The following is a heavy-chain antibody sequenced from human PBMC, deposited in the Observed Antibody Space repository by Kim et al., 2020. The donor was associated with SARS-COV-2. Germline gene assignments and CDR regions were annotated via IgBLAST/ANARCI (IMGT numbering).Heavy chain of an antibody. Sequence: TPSLKSRFTISVDKSKNQFSLKLSSVTAADTAVYYCARYRKRPTVTVFDYWGQGTLVTVSS. CDR3: ARYRKRPTVTVFDY. D-gene: IGHD4-4*01. V-gene: IGHV4-4*02. J-gene: IGHJ4*02.